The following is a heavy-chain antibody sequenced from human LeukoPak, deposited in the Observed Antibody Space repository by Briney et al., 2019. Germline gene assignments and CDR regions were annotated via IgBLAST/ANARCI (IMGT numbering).Heavy chain of an antibody. Sequence: EASVKVSCKASGYTLRGNYVHWLRQAPGQGLEWMGWIDANNGDTNSAQKFQGRVTMSRDTSISTAYMDLSSLSPTDAAVYYCARDPSSVTLYFFDYWGQGTLVTVSS. V-gene: IGHV1-2*02. CDR1: GYTLRGNY. D-gene: IGHD4-11*01. CDR3: ARDPSSVTLYFFDY. J-gene: IGHJ4*02. CDR2: IDANNGDT.